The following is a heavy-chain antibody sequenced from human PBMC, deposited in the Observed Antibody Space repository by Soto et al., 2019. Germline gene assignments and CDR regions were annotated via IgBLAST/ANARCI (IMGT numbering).Heavy chain of an antibody. CDR2: INPSVGYT. J-gene: IGHJ4*02. D-gene: IGHD4-4*01. Sequence: ASVKVSCKASGYTFSSYYMNWVRQAPGQGLEWLGMINPSVGYTTYAQRFLGRVTMTRDTSTSTVHMELGSLTSEDTAVYYCARVGAIYSSFEGCVGGGQGTLVTVS. CDR1: GYTFSSYY. V-gene: IGHV1-46*01. CDR3: ARVGAIYSSFEGCVG.